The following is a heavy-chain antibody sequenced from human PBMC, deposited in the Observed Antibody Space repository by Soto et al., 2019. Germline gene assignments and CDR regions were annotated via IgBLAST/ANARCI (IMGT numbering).Heavy chain of an antibody. CDR1: GYTFTGYY. Sequence: SCKASGYTFTGYYMHRVRQAPGKGLQYVSTISSDGDITYYADSVKGRFTISRDNSKNTLYLQMNSLRPEDTAVYYCVKVSTFYDILTGYYSTNFFDPWGQGTLVTVSS. CDR2: ISSDGDIT. J-gene: IGHJ5*02. D-gene: IGHD3-9*01. V-gene: IGHV3-64D*06. CDR3: VKVSTFYDILTGYYSTNFFDP.